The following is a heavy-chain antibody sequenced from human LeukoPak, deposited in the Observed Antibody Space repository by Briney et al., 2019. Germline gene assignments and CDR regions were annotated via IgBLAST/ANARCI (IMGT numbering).Heavy chain of an antibody. J-gene: IGHJ4*02. CDR3: ARGGAAAGYDY. CDR2: ISSSSSYI. Sequence: GGSLRLSCAASGFTFSSYSMNWVRQPPGKGLEWVSSISSSSSYIYYADSVKGRFTISRDNAKNPLYLQMNSLRAEDTAVYYCARGGAAAGYDYGGQGTLVTVSS. CDR1: GFTFSSYS. D-gene: IGHD6-13*01. V-gene: IGHV3-21*01.